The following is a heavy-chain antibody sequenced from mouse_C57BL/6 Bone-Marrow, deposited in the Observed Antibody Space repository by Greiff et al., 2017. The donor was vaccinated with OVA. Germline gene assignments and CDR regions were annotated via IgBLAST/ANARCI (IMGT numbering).Heavy chain of an antibody. Sequence: EVQLVESGAGLVKPGGSLKLSCSASGFTFSSYALSWVRQTPEQRLEWVAYISCGGDYFYYADTVKGRFTNSRNNARNTLYLKMSSLKSKDTAMYYCTRGPAHYYAMDYWGQGTSVTVSS. CDR2: ISCGGDYF. J-gene: IGHJ4*01. CDR1: GFTFSSYA. CDR3: TRGPAHYYAMDY. V-gene: IGHV5-9-1*02. D-gene: IGHD3-1*01.